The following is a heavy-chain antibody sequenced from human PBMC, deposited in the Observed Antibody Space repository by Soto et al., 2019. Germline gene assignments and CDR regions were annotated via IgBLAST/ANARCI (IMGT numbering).Heavy chain of an antibody. Sequence: QITLKESGPTLVKPTQTLTLTCTFSGFSLRTSGVGVGWIRQPPGKALEWLALIYWDDDKRYSPSLKSRLTITKDTAQNQVVLSITNMDTLDTAPYYCSHGDGYLYDRSGRLGFDTLGQGTLVTVSS. V-gene: IGHV2-5*02. J-gene: IGHJ5*02. D-gene: IGHD3-22*01. CDR1: GFSLRTSGVG. CDR3: SHGDGYLYDRSGRLGFDT. CDR2: IYWDDDK.